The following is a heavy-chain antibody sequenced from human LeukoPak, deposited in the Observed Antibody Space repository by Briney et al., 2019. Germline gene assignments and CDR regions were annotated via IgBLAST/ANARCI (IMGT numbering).Heavy chain of an antibody. CDR2: ISYDGSNK. CDR3: AKDLGSYPILDY. J-gene: IGHJ4*02. D-gene: IGHD1-26*01. CDR1: GFTFSSYG. V-gene: IGHV3-30*18. Sequence: GRSLRLSCAASGFTFSSYGMHWVRQAPGKGLEWVAVISYDGSNKYYADSVKGRFTISRDNSKNTLYLQMNSLRAEDTAVYYCAKDLGSYPILDYWGQGTLVTASS.